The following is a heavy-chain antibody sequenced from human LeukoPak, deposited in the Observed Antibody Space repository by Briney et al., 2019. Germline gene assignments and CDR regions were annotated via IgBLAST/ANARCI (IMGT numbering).Heavy chain of an antibody. CDR2: IIPILGIA. CDR3: ARGYCSSTSCYSDYYYYYGMDV. Sequence: SVKVSCKASGYTFTSYGISWVRQAPGQGLEWMGRIIPILGIANYAQKFQGRVTITADKSTSTAYMELSSLRSEDTAVYYCARGYCSSTSCYSDYYYYYGMDVWGQGTTVTVSS. CDR1: GYTFTSYG. D-gene: IGHD2-2*01. V-gene: IGHV1-69*04. J-gene: IGHJ6*02.